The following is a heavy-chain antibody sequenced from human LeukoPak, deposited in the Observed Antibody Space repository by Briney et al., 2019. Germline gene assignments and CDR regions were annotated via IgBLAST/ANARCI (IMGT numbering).Heavy chain of an antibody. Sequence: SETLSLTCSASGASISSYYWNWIRQSAGKGLEWVGRIYASGSTNYNPSLKSRVTISMDKSKNQFSLNLKSVTAADTAIYYCARDFYGDDGHHPFDYWGQGVLVTVSS. CDR2: IYASGST. CDR3: ARDFYGDDGHHPFDY. D-gene: IGHD2/OR15-2a*01. J-gene: IGHJ4*02. CDR1: GASISSYY. V-gene: IGHV4-4*07.